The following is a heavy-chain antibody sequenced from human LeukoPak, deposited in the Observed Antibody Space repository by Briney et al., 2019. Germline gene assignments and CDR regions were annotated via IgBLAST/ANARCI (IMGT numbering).Heavy chain of an antibody. CDR3: ARDLYGDDYFDY. CDR1: GGSISSYH. J-gene: IGHJ4*02. D-gene: IGHD4-17*01. Sequence: SETLSLTCTVSGGSISSYHWSWLRQPPGKGPEWIGYIYYDGSTDYNPSLKSRVTISVDTSKNKFSLKLSSVTAADTAVYYCARDLYGDDYFDYWGQGTLVTVSS. CDR2: IYYDGST. V-gene: IGHV4-59*01.